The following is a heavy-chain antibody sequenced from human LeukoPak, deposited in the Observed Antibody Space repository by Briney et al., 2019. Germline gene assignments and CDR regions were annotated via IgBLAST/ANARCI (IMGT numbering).Heavy chain of an antibody. J-gene: IGHJ4*02. Sequence: PSETLSLTCTVSGGSISSGSYYWSWIRQPAGKVLEWIGRIYSSGSTNYNPSLKSRVTISVDTSKNQFSLKLSSVTAADTAVYYCARGGITMVRGIYFDYWGQGILVTVSS. CDR3: ARGGITMVRGIYFDY. CDR1: GGSISSGSYY. CDR2: IYSSGST. D-gene: IGHD3-10*01. V-gene: IGHV4-61*02.